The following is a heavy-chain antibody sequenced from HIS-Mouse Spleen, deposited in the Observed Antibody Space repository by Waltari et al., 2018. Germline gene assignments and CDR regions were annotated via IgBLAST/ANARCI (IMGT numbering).Heavy chain of an antibody. J-gene: IGHJ2*01. D-gene: IGHD7-27*01. V-gene: IGHV1-2*02. Sequence: QVQLVQSGAEVKKPGASVKVSCKASGYTFTGYYMHWVRQAPGQGLEWMGWINPNSGGTNYAQKLQGRVTMTRETSISTAYMELSRLRSDDTAVYYCARGGTGEWYFDLWGRGTLVTVSS. CDR1: GYTFTGYY. CDR2: INPNSGGT. CDR3: ARGGTGEWYFDL.